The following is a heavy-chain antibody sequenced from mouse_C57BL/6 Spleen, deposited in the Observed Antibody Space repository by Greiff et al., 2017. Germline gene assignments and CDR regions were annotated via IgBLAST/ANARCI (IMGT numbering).Heavy chain of an antibody. V-gene: IGHV5-9*01. CDR3: ARGGGYDGFAY. CDR2: ISGGGGNT. Sequence: EVQRVESGGGLVKPGGSLKLSCAASGFTFSSYTMSWVRQTPEKRLEWVATISGGGGNTYYPDSVKGRFTISRDNAKNTLYLQMSSLRSEDTALYYCARGGGYDGFAYWGQGTLVTVSA. CDR1: GFTFSSYT. J-gene: IGHJ3*01. D-gene: IGHD2-2*01.